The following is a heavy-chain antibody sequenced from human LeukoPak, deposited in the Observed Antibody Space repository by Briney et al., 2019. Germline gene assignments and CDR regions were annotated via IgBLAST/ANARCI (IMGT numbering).Heavy chain of an antibody. CDR3: AKDPRLATIEIFDY. CDR1: GFTFSSYA. Sequence: GGSLRLSCAASGFTFSSYAMSWVRQAPGKGLEWVSAISGGGGVTYYADSVKGRFTISRDNSKNTLYLQMNSLRAEDTAVYYCAKDPRLATIEIFDYWGQGTLVIVSS. V-gene: IGHV3-23*01. J-gene: IGHJ4*02. D-gene: IGHD5-12*01. CDR2: ISGGGGVT.